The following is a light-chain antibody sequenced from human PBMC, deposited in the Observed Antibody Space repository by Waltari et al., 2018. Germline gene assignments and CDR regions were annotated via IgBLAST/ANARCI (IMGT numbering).Light chain of an antibody. Sequence: EIVLTQSPGTLFLSPGERATLSCRASQTVSSSHLAWYQQKPGQAPRLLIYGASNRATGIPDRFSGSGSGTDFTLTISRLDPEDSAVYYCQQYGTAPYTFGQGTKLEIK. CDR3: QQYGTAPYT. CDR2: GAS. CDR1: QTVSSSH. J-gene: IGKJ2*01. V-gene: IGKV3-20*01.